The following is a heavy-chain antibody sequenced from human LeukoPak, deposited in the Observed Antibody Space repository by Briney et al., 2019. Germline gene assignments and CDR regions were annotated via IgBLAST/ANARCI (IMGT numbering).Heavy chain of an antibody. CDR2: INPNSGGT. Sequence: ASVKVSCKASGYTFTGYSMHWVRQAPGQGLEWMGWINPNSGGTNYAQKFQGRVTMTRDTSISTAYMELSSLRSDDTAVYYCASGQALRFLEWSHFDYWGQGTLVTVSP. J-gene: IGHJ4*02. CDR1: GYTFTGYS. CDR3: ASGQALRFLEWSHFDY. D-gene: IGHD3-3*01. V-gene: IGHV1-2*02.